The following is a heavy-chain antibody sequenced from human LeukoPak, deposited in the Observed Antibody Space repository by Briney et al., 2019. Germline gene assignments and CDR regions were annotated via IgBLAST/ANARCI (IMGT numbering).Heavy chain of an antibody. CDR3: AGYFDY. CDR1: GFTFSSYG. Sequence: PGGSMRLSWADSGFTFSSYGMHWVRQAPGKGLEWVAVISYDGSNKYYADSVKGRFTISRDNSKNTLYLQMHSLRAEDTAVYYCAGYFDYWGQGTLVTVSP. V-gene: IGHV3-30*03. J-gene: IGHJ4*02. CDR2: ISYDGSNK.